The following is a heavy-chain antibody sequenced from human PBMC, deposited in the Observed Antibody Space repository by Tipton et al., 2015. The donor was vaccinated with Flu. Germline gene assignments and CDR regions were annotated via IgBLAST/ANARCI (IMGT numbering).Heavy chain of an antibody. CDR2: IYYSGST. J-gene: IGHJ4*02. Sequence: LRLSCTVSGGSISGYYWSWIRQPPGKGLEWIGFIYYSGSTNYNPSLKSRVTISVDTSKNQFSLKLSSVTAADTAVYYCARGSYGYRFDYWGQGTLVTVSS. CDR3: ARGSYGYRFDY. CDR1: GGSISGYY. V-gene: IGHV4-59*01. D-gene: IGHD5-18*01.